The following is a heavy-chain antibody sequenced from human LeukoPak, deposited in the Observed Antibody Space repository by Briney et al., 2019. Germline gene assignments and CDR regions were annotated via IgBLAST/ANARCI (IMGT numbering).Heavy chain of an antibody. D-gene: IGHD5-24*01. CDR1: GGSISSYY. J-gene: IGHJ4*02. CDR3: ARDPGGWEMATTFDY. CDR2: IYTSGST. Sequence: SETLSLTRTVSGGSISSYYWSWIRQPAGRGLEWIGRIYTSGSTNYNPSLKSRVTMSVDKSKHQFSLKLSSVPAADTAVYYCARDPGGWEMATTFDYWGQGTLVTVSS. V-gene: IGHV4-4*07.